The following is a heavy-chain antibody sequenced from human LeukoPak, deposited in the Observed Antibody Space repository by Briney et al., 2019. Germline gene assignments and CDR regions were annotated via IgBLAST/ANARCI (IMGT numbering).Heavy chain of an antibody. V-gene: IGHV4-4*07. J-gene: IGHJ6*02. CDR3: ARLSWAGNPLLDSSGYYGMDV. D-gene: IGHD3-22*01. CDR1: GGSISSYY. Sequence: SETLSLTCTVSGGSISSYYWSWIRQPAGKGLEWIKSIYTSGSTNYNPSLKSRVTMSVDTSKNQFSLKLRSVTAADTAVYYCARLSWAGNPLLDSSGYYGMDVWGQGTTVTVSS. CDR2: IYTSGST.